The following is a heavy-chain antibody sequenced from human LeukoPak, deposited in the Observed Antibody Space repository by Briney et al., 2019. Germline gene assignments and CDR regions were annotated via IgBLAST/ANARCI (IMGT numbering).Heavy chain of an antibody. Sequence: PGGSLRLSCAAPGFTFSSYAMHWVRQAPGKGLEYVSAISSNGGSTYYANSVKGRFTISRDNSKNTLYLQMGSLRAEDMAVYYCARARYSTLIDYWGQGTLVTVSS. CDR3: ARARYSTLIDY. D-gene: IGHD6-13*01. CDR1: GFTFSSYA. CDR2: ISSNGGST. V-gene: IGHV3-64*01. J-gene: IGHJ4*02.